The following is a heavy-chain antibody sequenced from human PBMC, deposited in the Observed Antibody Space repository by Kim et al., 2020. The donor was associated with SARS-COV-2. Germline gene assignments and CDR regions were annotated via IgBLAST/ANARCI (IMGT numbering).Heavy chain of an antibody. V-gene: IGHV4-34*01. Sequence: SETLSLTCAVYGGSFSGYYWSWIRQPPGKGLEWIGEINHSGSTNYNPSLKSRVTISVDTSKNQFSLKLSSVTATDTAVYYCARGTLLGYCSGGSCLIHWGQGTLVTVSS. J-gene: IGHJ4*02. D-gene: IGHD2-15*01. CDR1: GGSFSGYY. CDR2: INHSGST. CDR3: ARGTLLGYCSGGSCLIH.